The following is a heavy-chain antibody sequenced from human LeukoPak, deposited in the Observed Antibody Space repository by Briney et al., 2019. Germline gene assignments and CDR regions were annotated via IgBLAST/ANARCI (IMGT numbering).Heavy chain of an antibody. D-gene: IGHD3-10*01. J-gene: IGHJ4*02. Sequence: SETLSLTCAVSGTSISLSNWWTRVRQPPGQGLEWIGEIYHSGTTNYNPSLKSRVTISLDKSRNQFSLNLNPVSAADTAVYYCARSYFGSGTFNGFDYWGQGTLVTVSS. CDR2: IYHSGTT. CDR1: GTSISLSNW. V-gene: IGHV4-4*02. CDR3: ARSYFGSGTFNGFDY.